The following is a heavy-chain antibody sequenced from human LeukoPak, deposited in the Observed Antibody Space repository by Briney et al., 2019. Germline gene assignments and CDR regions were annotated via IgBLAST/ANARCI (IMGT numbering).Heavy chain of an antibody. Sequence: GGSLRLSCSASGFTFSSYGMHWVRQAPGKGLEWVAVIWYDGSNKYYADSVKGRFIISRDNSKNTLYLQMNSLRAEDTAVYYCARDKAAAGTYWFDPWGQGTLVTVSS. J-gene: IGHJ5*02. CDR3: ARDKAAAGTYWFDP. V-gene: IGHV3-33*01. D-gene: IGHD6-13*01. CDR1: GFTFSSYG. CDR2: IWYDGSNK.